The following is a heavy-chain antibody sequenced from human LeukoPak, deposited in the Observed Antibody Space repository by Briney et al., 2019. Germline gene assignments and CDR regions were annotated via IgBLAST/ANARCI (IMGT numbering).Heavy chain of an antibody. CDR3: ARARKWYYGSGSYYPYYFDY. CDR2: INHSGST. V-gene: IGHV4-34*01. CDR1: GFTFSSYA. J-gene: IGHJ4*02. Sequence: GSLRLSCAASGFTFSSYAMSWVRQPPGKGLEWIGEINHSGSTNYNPSLKSRVTISVDTSKNQFSLKLSSVTAADTAVYYCARARKWYYGSGSYYPYYFDYWGQGTLVTVSS. D-gene: IGHD3-10*01.